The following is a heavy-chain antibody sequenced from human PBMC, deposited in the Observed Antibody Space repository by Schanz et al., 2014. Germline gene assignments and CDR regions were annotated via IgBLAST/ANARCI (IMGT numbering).Heavy chain of an antibody. CDR1: RSPVSSNH. Sequence: EGQLAESGGGLVQPGGSLCFSPSVSRSPVSSNHTTWVRPAPGQGLASVSVIYSGIGAYYGVSVKDRFTVSRDNSKYTIYYQLNRHRAVETAVKWCPVLHHDDPRGGGLFTAWGQGALVTVSS. CDR3: PVLHHDDPRGGGLFTA. D-gene: IGHD2-15*01. V-gene: IGHV3-66*01. CDR2: IYSGIGA. J-gene: IGHJ5*02.